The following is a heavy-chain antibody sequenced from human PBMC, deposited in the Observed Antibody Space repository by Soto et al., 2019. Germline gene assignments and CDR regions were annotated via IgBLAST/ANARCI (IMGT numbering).Heavy chain of an antibody. CDR3: AKDKPGTTSFDY. D-gene: IGHD1-1*01. CDR1: GFTISSNA. Sequence: GGSLRLSCAASGFTISSNAMYWVRQAPGKGLEWVSAISDRGDTTHYADSVKGRFTISRDTSKNTLYLLLNTLRADDTAVYYCAKDKPGTTSFDYWGQGTLVTVSS. CDR2: ISDRGDTT. V-gene: IGHV3-23*01. J-gene: IGHJ4*02.